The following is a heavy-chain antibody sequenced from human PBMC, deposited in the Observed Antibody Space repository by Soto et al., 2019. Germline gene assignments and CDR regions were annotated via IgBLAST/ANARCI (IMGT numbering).Heavy chain of an antibody. CDR2: IYYSGST. CDR1: GGSISSGDYY. J-gene: IGHJ6*02. Sequence: SETLSLTCTVSGGSISSGDYYWSWIRQPPGKGLEWIVYIYYSGSTYYNPSLKSRVTISVDTSKNQFSLKLSSVTAADTAVYYCAKDVDGLEWLYYYGMDVWGQGTTVTVSS. CDR3: AKDVDGLEWLYYYGMDV. D-gene: IGHD3-3*01. V-gene: IGHV4-30-4*01.